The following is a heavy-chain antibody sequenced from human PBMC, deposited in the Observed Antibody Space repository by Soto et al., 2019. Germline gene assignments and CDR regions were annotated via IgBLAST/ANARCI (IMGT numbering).Heavy chain of an antibody. J-gene: IGHJ4*02. CDR2: IDPSAGST. CDR1: GYTLTSFY. D-gene: IGHD1-1*01. CDR3: ARSPRTTGTTLYHFDS. V-gene: IGHV1-46*01. Sequence: ASVKVSCKASGYTLTSFYMHWMRQAPGQGLEWMGVIDPSAGSTTYAQKFKGRVRMTRDTFTSTVFMELSSLRSEDTAVYYCARSPRTTGTTLYHFDSWGQRTLVTVYS.